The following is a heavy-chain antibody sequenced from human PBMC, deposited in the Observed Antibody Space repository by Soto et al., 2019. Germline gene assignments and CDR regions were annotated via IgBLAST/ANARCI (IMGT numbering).Heavy chain of an antibody. CDR1: GYTFTNYY. CDR2: INPTGGST. J-gene: IGHJ4*02. Sequence: GASVKVSCKASGYTFTNYYIHWVRQAPGQGLEWMGIINPTGGSTNYAQKFQGRVTLTMDTSTSTVYMELSSLRFEDTAVYYCARECEDYYDSSGYYYSVYYFDYWGQGTLVTVSS. CDR3: ARECEDYYDSSGYYYSVYYFDY. V-gene: IGHV1-46*01. D-gene: IGHD3-22*01.